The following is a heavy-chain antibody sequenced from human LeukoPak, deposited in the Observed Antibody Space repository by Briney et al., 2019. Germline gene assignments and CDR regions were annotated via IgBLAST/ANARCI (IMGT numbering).Heavy chain of an antibody. CDR3: VRLDCSADACYNY. CDR2: INYSGRS. Sequence: SETLSLTCNVSGDSISSDYWSWIRQPPGKGLEWIGYINYSGRSSYNPALKSRVTISVDTSSNQVSLKLRSVTAADTAVYYCVRLDCSADACYNYWGLGSLFTVSS. CDR1: GDSISSDY. J-gene: IGHJ4*02. D-gene: IGHD2-15*01. V-gene: IGHV4-59*08.